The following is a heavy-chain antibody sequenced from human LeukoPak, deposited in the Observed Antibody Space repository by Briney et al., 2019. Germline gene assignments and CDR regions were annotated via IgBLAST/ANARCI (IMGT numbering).Heavy chain of an antibody. D-gene: IGHD6-19*01. CDR3: ARDPPPYSSGWYYFDY. J-gene: IGHJ4*02. CDR1: GFTFSSYG. CDR2: ISYDGSNK. Sequence: GGSLRLSCAASGFTFSSYGMHWVRQAPGKGLEWVAVISYDGSNKYYADSVKGRFTISRDNSKNTLYLQMNSLRAEDTAVYYCARDPPPYSSGWYYFDYWGQGTLVTVSS. V-gene: IGHV3-30*19.